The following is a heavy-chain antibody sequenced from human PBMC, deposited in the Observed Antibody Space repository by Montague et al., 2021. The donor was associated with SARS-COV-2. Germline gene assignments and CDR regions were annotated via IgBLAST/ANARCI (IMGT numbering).Heavy chain of an antibody. V-gene: IGHV4-34*01. CDR1: GGSFGDDH. Sequence: ETLSLTCGVYGGSFGDDHWSWIRQSPGKGLEWIGDIKQSGSTNYNPSLKSRVTISVDTSRNQFSLKLTSVTAADTAVYFCARGHLSVSMIVVVFTSASCYFDYWGQGALVTVSS. D-gene: IGHD3-22*01. CDR2: IKQSGST. J-gene: IGHJ4*02. CDR3: ARGHLSVSMIVVVFTSASCYFDY.